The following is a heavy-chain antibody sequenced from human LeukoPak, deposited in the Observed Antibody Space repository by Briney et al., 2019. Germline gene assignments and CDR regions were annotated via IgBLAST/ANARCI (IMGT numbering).Heavy chain of an antibody. Sequence: SVKVSCKASGGTFSSYAISWVRQAPGQGLEWMGRIIPIFGTANYAQKFQGRVTITTDESTSTAYMELSSLRSGDTAVYYCARAIRSSYYYYYMDVWGKGTTVTVSS. D-gene: IGHD2-2*01. CDR2: IIPIFGTA. CDR3: ARAIRSSYYYYYMDV. CDR1: GGTFSSYA. V-gene: IGHV1-69*05. J-gene: IGHJ6*03.